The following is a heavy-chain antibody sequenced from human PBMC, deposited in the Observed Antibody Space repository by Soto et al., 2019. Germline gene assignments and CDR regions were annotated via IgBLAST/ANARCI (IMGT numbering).Heavy chain of an antibody. CDR1: DDSINSDKFY. Sequence: HLQLQESGPGLVKPSETLSLMCSVSDDSINSDKFYWGWIRQPPGKGLEWIGSIYYRGNVYYNPSLQTRLTIPLDKSKSQFSLKLNSVTAADSAVYFCARLEGLATISYYFDFWGPGALVTVSS. CDR3: ARLEGLATISYYFDF. CDR2: IYYRGNV. J-gene: IGHJ4*02. D-gene: IGHD3-9*01. V-gene: IGHV4-39*01.